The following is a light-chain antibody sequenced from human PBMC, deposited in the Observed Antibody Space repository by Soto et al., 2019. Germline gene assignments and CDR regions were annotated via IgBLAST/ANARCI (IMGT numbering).Light chain of an antibody. CDR2: RAS. CDR1: QSISDW. V-gene: IGKV1-5*03. J-gene: IGKJ1*01. CDR3: QQYNGYSPA. Sequence: DIQMTQSPSTLSASIGDRVTITCRASQSISDWLAWYQQKPGKAPKLLIYRASNLESGVPSRFRGSGSGTEFTLTIIWPQPDDFGPYYCQQYNGYSPAFGQGTPVEIK.